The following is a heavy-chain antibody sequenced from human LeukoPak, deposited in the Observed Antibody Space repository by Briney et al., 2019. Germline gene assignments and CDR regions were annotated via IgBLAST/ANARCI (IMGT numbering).Heavy chain of an antibody. D-gene: IGHD6-19*01. CDR1: GYSISSGYY. V-gene: IGHV4-38-2*02. CDR2: IYHSGST. J-gene: IGHJ5*02. Sequence: PSETLSLTCTVSGYSISSGYYWGWIRQPPGKGLEWIGSIYHSGSTYYNPSLKSRVTISVDTSKNQFSLKLSSVTAADTAVYYCARRYYSSGWAPLSPNWFDPWGQGTLVTVSS. CDR3: ARRYYSSGWAPLSPNWFDP.